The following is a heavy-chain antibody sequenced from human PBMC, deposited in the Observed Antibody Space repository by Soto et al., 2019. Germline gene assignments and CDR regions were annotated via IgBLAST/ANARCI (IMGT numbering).Heavy chain of an antibody. V-gene: IGHV4-31*03. CDR3: ASSNTVTTLESFDY. J-gene: IGHJ4*02. D-gene: IGHD4-17*01. CDR1: GGSISSGDYY. Sequence: QVQLQESGPGLVKPSQTLSLTCTVSGGSISSGDYYWSWIRQHPGKGLEWIGYIYYSGSTYYNPSLKSRVTISVDMSKNQFSLKLSSVTAADTAVYYCASSNTVTTLESFDYWGQGTLVTVSS. CDR2: IYYSGST.